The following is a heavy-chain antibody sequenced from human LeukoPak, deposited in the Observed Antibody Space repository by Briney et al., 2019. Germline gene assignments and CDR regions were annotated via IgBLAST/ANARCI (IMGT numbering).Heavy chain of an antibody. V-gene: IGHV4-39*01. Sequence: SETLSLTCTVSGGSISSSRYYWGWILQPPGKGLEWIGSIYYSGSTYYNPSLKSRVTISVDTSKNQFSLKLSSVTVAGTAVYYFARLLESSSGAFDIWGQGTMVTVSS. CDR2: IYYSGST. J-gene: IGHJ3*02. CDR1: GGSISSSRYY. CDR3: ARLLESSSGAFDI. D-gene: IGHD6-13*01.